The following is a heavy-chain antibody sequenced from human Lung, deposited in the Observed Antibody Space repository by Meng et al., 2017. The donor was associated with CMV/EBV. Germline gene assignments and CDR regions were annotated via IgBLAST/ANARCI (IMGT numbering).Heavy chain of an antibody. D-gene: IGHD6-13*01. J-gene: IGHJ6*02. V-gene: IGHV1-69*10. Sequence: YAITWGRQAPGQGLEWMGGIIPVVGIVNNAQKFQGRVTISADKFTSTVYLDLSSLRPEDTAVYYCAKDSRSTSWYLLAAYYYGSDVWGQGTTVTVSS. CDR1: YA. CDR2: IIPVVGIV. CDR3: AKDSRSTSWYLLAAYYYGSDV.